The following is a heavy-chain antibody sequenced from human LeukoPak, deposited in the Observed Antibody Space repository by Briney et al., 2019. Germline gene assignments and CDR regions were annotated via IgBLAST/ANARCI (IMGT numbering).Heavy chain of an antibody. J-gene: IGHJ4*02. V-gene: IGHV3-9*01. D-gene: IGHD6-19*01. Sequence: GGSLRLSCAASGFTFSNYWMHWVRQAPGKGLEWVSGISWNSGSIGYADSVKGRFTISRDNAKNSLYLQMNSLRAEDTALYYCAKASSGWYRMDYWGQGTLVTVSS. CDR3: AKASSGWYRMDY. CDR1: GFTFSNYW. CDR2: ISWNSGSI.